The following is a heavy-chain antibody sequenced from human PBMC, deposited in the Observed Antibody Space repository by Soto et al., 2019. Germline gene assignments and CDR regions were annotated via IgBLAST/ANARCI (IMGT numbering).Heavy chain of an antibody. J-gene: IGHJ4*02. Sequence: QVQLQESGPGLVKPSETLSLTCTVSGGSISSFYCSWIRQPPGQGLEWMWYIYFSGSTDYNPSLKSRVTLSVDTSKTQFSLRLSSVTAADTAVYYCARGRTGYTEFDYWCQGTLVTVSS. D-gene: IGHD5-12*01. V-gene: IGHV4-59*01. CDR1: GGSISSFY. CDR3: ARGRTGYTEFDY. CDR2: IYFSGST.